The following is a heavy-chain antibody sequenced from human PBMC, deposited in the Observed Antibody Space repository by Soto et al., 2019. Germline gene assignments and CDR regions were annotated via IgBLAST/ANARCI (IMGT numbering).Heavy chain of an antibody. J-gene: IGHJ2*01. Sequence: SEALSLTCAVYGGSFSGYYWSWISQPPGKGLEWIGEINHSGSTNYNPSLKSRVTISVDTAKNQFSLKLSSVTAEDTAVYNCAKEPVGPDWYFDLWGRGTLVTVSS. CDR2: INHSGST. CDR1: GGSFSGYY. V-gene: IGHV4-34*01. CDR3: AKEPVGPDWYFDL.